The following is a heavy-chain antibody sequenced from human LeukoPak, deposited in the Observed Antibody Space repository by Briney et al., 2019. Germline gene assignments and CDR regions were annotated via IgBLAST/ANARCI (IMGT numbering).Heavy chain of an antibody. Sequence: GGSLRLSCAASGFTFSSYGMSWVRQAPGKGLEWVSFISSSSNSIYYADSVKGRFTISRDNAKNSLYLQMNSLRAEDTAVFYCARDLGIAHTFDYWGQGTLVTVSS. V-gene: IGHV3-21*01. CDR3: ARDLGIAHTFDY. CDR1: GFTFSSYG. D-gene: IGHD2/OR15-2a*01. CDR2: ISSSSNSI. J-gene: IGHJ4*02.